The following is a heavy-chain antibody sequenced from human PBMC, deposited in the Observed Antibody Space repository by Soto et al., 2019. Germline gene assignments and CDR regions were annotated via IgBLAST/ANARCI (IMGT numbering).Heavy chain of an antibody. CDR1: GGSISSSNW. CDR3: ATSWRYYYDSTHYYGMDV. J-gene: IGHJ6*02. V-gene: IGHV4-4*02. Sequence: PSETLSLTCAVSGGSISSSNWWSWVRQPPGKGLEWIGEIYHSGSTNYNPSLKSRVTISVDKSKNQFSLKLSSVTAADTAVYYCATSWRYYYDSTHYYGMDVWGQGTTVTVSS. D-gene: IGHD3-22*01. CDR2: IYHSGST.